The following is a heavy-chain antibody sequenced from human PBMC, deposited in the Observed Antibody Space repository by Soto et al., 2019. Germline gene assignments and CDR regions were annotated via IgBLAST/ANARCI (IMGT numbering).Heavy chain of an antibody. V-gene: IGHV1-69*13. Sequence: GASVKVSCKATGGTFRGYAISWVRQAPGQGLEWSGGILPTSDTPNYAQKFQARVTLTADDSTNTAYMELRGLRSGDTAVYYCARGYDVNSELDYWGQGTLVTVSS. CDR1: GGTFRGYA. D-gene: IGHD3-22*01. CDR2: ILPTSDTP. J-gene: IGHJ4*02. CDR3: ARGYDVNSELDY.